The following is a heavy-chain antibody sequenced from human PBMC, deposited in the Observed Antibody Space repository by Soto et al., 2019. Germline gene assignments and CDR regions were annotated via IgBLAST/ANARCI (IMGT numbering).Heavy chain of an antibody. D-gene: IGHD3-3*01. V-gene: IGHV1-18*01. CDR1: GYTFTSYG. Sequence: ASVKVSCKASGYTFTSYGISWVRRAPGQGLEWMGWISAYNGNTNYAQKLQGRVTMTTDTSTSTAYMELRSLRSDDTAVYYCARDRASFWSGYSGYMDVWGKGTTVTVSS. CDR2: ISAYNGNT. CDR3: ARDRASFWSGYSGYMDV. J-gene: IGHJ6*03.